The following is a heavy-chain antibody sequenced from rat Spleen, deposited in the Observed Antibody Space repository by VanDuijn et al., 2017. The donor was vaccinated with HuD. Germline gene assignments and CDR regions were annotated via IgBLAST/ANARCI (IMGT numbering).Heavy chain of an antibody. CDR3: ARHSYYSGDYFDY. Sequence: EVQLVESDGGLVQPGRSLKLSCAASGFTFSDYYMAWVRQAPTKGLEWVATIRHDGSSTYYRDSVKGRFTISRDNAKSTLYLQMVSLRSEDTATYYCARHSYYSGDYFDYWGQGVMVTVSS. V-gene: IGHV5-29*01. CDR1: GFTFSDYY. D-gene: IGHD1-1*01. J-gene: IGHJ2*01. CDR2: IRHDGSST.